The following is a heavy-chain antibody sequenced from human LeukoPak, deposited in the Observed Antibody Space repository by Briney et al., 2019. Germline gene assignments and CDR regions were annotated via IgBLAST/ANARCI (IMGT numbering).Heavy chain of an antibody. CDR3: ARVVLWFGELSGANWYFDL. CDR1: GYSISSGYY. J-gene: IGHJ2*01. Sequence: TSETLSLTCTVSGYSISSGYYWGWIRQPPGKGLEWIGSIYHSGSTYYNPSLKSRVTISVDTSKNQFSLKLSSVTAADTAVYYCARVVLWFGELSGANWYFDLWGRGTLVTVSS. CDR2: IYHSGST. V-gene: IGHV4-38-2*02. D-gene: IGHD3-10*01.